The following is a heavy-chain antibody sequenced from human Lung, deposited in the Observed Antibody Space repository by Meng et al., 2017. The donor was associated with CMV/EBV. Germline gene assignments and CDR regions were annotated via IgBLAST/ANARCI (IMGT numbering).Heavy chain of an antibody. Sequence: GRAGVSPPQDPPLPCSVARGCFSSRDYDWCWCRQPPGKNLEWSGYIYYSGSTYYNPSLKSRVTISVDTSKNQFSLKLSSVIAADTAVYYCARALYTAMVTFDYWGQGTLVTVSS. V-gene: IGHV4-30-4*08. CDR1: RGCFSSRDYD. D-gene: IGHD5-18*01. J-gene: IGHJ4*02. CDR3: ARALYTAMVTFDY. CDR2: IYYSGST.